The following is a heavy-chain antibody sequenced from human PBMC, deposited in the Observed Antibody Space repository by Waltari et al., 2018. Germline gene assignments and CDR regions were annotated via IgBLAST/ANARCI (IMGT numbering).Heavy chain of an antibody. Sequence: QVQLVESGGGVVQPGRSLRLSCASSGFTFRSYGMHGVRQAPGKGLEWVAVVWDDESQKYYADSLKGRFTISRDNSKNTLYLQMNSLRAEDTAVYYCARENNVGSSPADVWGQGTTVTVSS. J-gene: IGHJ6*02. V-gene: IGHV3-33*01. CDR1: GFTFRSYG. CDR3: ARENNVGSSPADV. CDR2: VWDDESQK. D-gene: IGHD1-20*01.